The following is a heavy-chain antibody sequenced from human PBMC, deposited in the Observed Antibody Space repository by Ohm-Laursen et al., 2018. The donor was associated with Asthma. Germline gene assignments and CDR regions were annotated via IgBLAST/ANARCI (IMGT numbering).Heavy chain of an antibody. D-gene: IGHD4-11*01. J-gene: IGHJ6*02. Sequence: VASVKVSCKVSGGTFSSYAISWVRQAPGQGLEWMGGIIPIFGTANYAQKFQGRVTITADESTSTAYMELSSLRSEDTAVYYCAASTVTPPYYYGMDVWGQGTTVTVSS. CDR1: GGTFSSYA. CDR3: AASTVTPPYYYGMDV. CDR2: IIPIFGTA. V-gene: IGHV1-69*13.